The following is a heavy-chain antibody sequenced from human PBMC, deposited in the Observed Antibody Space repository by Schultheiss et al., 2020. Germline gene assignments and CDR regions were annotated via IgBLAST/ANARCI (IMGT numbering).Heavy chain of an antibody. CDR3: ARADAAVAGSDY. J-gene: IGHJ4*02. D-gene: IGHD6-19*01. Sequence: SETVSLTCAVYGGSFSGYYWSWIRQHPGKGLEWIAYIFHSGNTYYNPSLKSRVNISVDTSKNQFSLKLSSVTAADTAVYYCARADAAVAGSDYWGQGTLGTVAS. CDR1: GGSFSGYY. V-gene: IGHV4-34*09. CDR2: IFHSGNT.